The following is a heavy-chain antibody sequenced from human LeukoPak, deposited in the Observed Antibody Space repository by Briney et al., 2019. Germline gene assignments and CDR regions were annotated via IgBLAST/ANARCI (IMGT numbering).Heavy chain of an antibody. CDR2: ISSSSSTI. CDR3: ARTKLVAGTFVAFDI. D-gene: IGHD6-19*01. J-gene: IGHJ3*02. CDR1: GFTFSDYY. V-gene: IGHV3-11*04. Sequence: AGGSLRLSCAASGFTFSDYYMSWIRQAPGKGLEWVSYISSSSSTIYYADSVKGRFTISRDNAKNSLYLQMNSLRAEDTAVYYCARTKLVAGTFVAFDIWGQGTMVAVSS.